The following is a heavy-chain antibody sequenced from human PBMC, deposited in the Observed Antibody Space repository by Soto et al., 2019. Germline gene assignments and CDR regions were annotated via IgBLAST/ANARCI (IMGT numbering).Heavy chain of an antibody. D-gene: IGHD6-19*01. V-gene: IGHV1-69*13. J-gene: IGHJ6*02. Sequence: GASVKVSCKASGGTFSTYVMSWVRQAPGQGLEWMGGSIPMIGSTNYAEKFQGRVKITADASTSTAYMEVPSLTFEDTAVYYCASGETAVANRVGMDVWGQGTMVTVSS. CDR2: SIPMIGST. CDR1: GGTFSTYV. CDR3: ASGETAVANRVGMDV.